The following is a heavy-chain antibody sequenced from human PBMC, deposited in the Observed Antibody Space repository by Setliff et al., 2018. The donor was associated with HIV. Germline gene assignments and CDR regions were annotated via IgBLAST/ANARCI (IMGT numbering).Heavy chain of an antibody. CDR3: ARGDGDGYFYYFDY. Sequence: KTSETLSLTCAVYGGALSGYSWSWIRQPPGKGLEWIGEIFHNGTIKYNPSLKSRVALSIDTSKSQISMTLTSLTTADTAVYYCARGDGDGYFYYFDYWGQGTLVTVSS. J-gene: IGHJ4*02. CDR2: IFHNGTI. D-gene: IGHD5-12*01. CDR1: GGALSGYS. V-gene: IGHV4-34*01.